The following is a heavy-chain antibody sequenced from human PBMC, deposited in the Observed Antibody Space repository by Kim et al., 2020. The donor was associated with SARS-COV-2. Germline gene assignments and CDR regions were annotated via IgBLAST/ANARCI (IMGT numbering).Heavy chain of an antibody. CDR1: GFTFDDYA. CDR2: ISWNSGSI. Sequence: GGSLRLSCAASGFTFDDYAMHWVRQAPGKGLEWVSGISWNSGSIGYADSVKGRFTISRDNAKNSLYLQMNSLRAEDTALYYCAKDLAAAGMGYYYYSGM. J-gene: IGHJ6*01. D-gene: IGHD6-13*01. V-gene: IGHV3-9*01. CDR3: AKDLAAAGMGYYYYSGM.